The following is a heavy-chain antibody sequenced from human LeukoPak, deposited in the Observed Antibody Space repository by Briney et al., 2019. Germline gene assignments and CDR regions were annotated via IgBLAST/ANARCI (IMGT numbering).Heavy chain of an antibody. CDR3: AKDDLEDIVVVPAAVVDY. V-gene: IGHV3-30*02. D-gene: IGHD2-2*01. Sequence: GGSLRLSCAAAGFTFSSYGMHWVRQAPGKGLEWVAFIRYDGSNKYYADSVKGRFTISRDNSKNTLYLQMNSLRAEDTAVYYCAKDDLEDIVVVPAAVVDYWGQGTLVTVSS. CDR2: IRYDGSNK. CDR1: GFTFSSYG. J-gene: IGHJ4*02.